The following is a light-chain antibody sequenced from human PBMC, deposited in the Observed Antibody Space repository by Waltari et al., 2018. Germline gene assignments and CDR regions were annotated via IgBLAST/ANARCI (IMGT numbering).Light chain of an antibody. CDR2: KAS. Sequence: DIQMTQSPSTLSASVGDRVTITCRASQSISSWLAWYQQKPGKAPKLLIYKASSLESWVSSRFSGSGSGTEFTLTISSLQPDDFATYYCQQYNSYGTFGQGTKVEIK. V-gene: IGKV1-5*03. J-gene: IGKJ1*01. CDR1: QSISSW. CDR3: QQYNSYGT.